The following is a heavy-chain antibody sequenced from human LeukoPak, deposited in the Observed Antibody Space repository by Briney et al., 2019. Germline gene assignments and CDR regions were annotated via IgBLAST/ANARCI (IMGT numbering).Heavy chain of an antibody. CDR1: GGSISNSNYY. Sequence: PSETLSLTCTVSGGSISNSNYYWGWIRQPPGKGLEWIGSIYYSGTTYYNPSLKSRVTISVDTSKNQFSLKLSSVTAADTAVYYCARHTSSVPATAIRVRPGQKKRNNWFDPWGQGTLVTVSS. J-gene: IGHJ5*02. D-gene: IGHD2-2*02. CDR2: IYYSGTT. V-gene: IGHV4-39*01. CDR3: ARHTSSVPATAIRVRPGQKKRNNWFDP.